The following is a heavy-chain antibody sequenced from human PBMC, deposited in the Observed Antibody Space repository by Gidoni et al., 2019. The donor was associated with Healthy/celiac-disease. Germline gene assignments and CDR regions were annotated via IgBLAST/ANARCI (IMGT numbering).Heavy chain of an antibody. J-gene: IGHJ6*02. CDR3: ARVGRSTHYYGMDV. CDR1: GFTFSSYD. V-gene: IGHV3-13*01. CDR2: SGTAGDT. Sequence: EVQLVESGGGLVQPGGSLRLSCAASGFTFSSYDMHWVRQATGKGLELVSASGTAGDTYYPGYVKGRFTISRENAKNSLYIQMNSLRAGDTAVYDCARVGRSTHYYGMDVWGQGTTVTVSS.